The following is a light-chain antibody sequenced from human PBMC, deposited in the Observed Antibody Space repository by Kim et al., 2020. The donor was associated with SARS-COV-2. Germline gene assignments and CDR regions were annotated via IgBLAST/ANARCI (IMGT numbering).Light chain of an antibody. CDR1: NSNIGSNN. Sequence: QSVLTQPPSASGTPGQRVTMSCSGNNSNIGSNNVNWYQQLPGTAPKLLIYTNNQRLSGVPDRFSGSKSGTSASLVISGLQSEDEANYYCAARDDSLNGVVFGGGTQLTVL. V-gene: IGLV1-44*01. CDR2: TNN. CDR3: AARDDSLNGVV. J-gene: IGLJ2*01.